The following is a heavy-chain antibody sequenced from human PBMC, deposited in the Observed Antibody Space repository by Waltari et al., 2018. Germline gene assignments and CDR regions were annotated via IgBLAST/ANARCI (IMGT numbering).Heavy chain of an antibody. J-gene: IGHJ4*02. CDR2: ISSSSSTI. V-gene: IGHV3-48*04. Sequence: EVQLVESGGGLVQPGGSLRLSCAASGFTFSSYSMNWVRQAPGKGLEWVSYISSSSSTIYYADSVKGRFTISRDNAKNSLYLQMNSLRAEDTAVYYCASRPRYGDYRSDYWGQGTLVTVSS. CDR3: ASRPRYGDYRSDY. CDR1: GFTFSSYS. D-gene: IGHD4-17*01.